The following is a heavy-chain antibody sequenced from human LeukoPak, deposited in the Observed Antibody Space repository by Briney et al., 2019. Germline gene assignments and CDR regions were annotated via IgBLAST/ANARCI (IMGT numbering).Heavy chain of an antibody. CDR3: ARADYCGGDCVDAFDI. CDR2: IYYCGST. Sequence: TLSLTCTISGGSISSGDYYWSWIRQPPGKGLEWIGYIYYCGSTYYNPALKSRVTIAVDTSKNQFSLKLSSVTAADTAVYYCARADYCGGDCVDAFDIWGQGTMVTVSS. V-gene: IGHV4-30-4*08. D-gene: IGHD2-21*01. CDR1: GGSISSGDYY. J-gene: IGHJ3*02.